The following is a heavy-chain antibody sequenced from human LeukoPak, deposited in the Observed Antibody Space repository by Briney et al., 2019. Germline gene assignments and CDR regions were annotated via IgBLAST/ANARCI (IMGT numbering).Heavy chain of an antibody. Sequence: ASVKVSCKASGGTFSSYAISWVRQAPGQGLEWMGWISAYNGNTNYAQKLQGRVTMTTDTSTSTAYMELRSLRSDDTAVYYCARALRFNSSGYNGYWGQGTLVTVSS. V-gene: IGHV1-18*01. J-gene: IGHJ4*02. CDR3: ARALRFNSSGYNGY. CDR1: GGTFSSYA. CDR2: ISAYNGNT. D-gene: IGHD6-19*01.